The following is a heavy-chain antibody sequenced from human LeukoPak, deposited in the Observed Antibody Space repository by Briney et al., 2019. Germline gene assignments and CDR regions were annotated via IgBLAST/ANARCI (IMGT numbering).Heavy chain of an antibody. CDR2: ISSSSSFI. CDR3: ARDNQPGIAAY. D-gene: IGHD6-13*01. CDR1: GFTFSSFS. Sequence: PGGSLRLSCAASGFTFSSFSLNWVRQAPGKGLEWVSSISSSSSFIYYADSVKGRFTISRDNAKNSPYLQMNSLRAEDTAVYYCARDNQPGIAAYWGQGTLVTVSS. J-gene: IGHJ4*02. V-gene: IGHV3-21*01.